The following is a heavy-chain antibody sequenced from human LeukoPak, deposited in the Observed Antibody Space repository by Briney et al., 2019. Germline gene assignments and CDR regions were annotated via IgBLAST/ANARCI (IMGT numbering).Heavy chain of an antibody. V-gene: IGHV1-69*04. CDR2: IIPILGIA. D-gene: IGHD4-17*01. Sequence: SVKVSCKASGGTFSSYAIRWVRQAPGQGLEWMGRIIPILGIANYAQKFQGRVTITADKSTSTAYMELSSLRSEDTAVYYCARVMSSSSTVTTGWFDPWGQGTLVTVSS. CDR1: GGTFSSYA. CDR3: ARVMSSSSTVTTGWFDP. J-gene: IGHJ5*02.